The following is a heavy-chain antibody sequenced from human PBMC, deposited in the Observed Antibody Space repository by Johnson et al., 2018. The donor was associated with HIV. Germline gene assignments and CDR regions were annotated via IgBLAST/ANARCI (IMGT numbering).Heavy chain of an antibody. CDR2: INTDGSST. Sequence: VQLVESGGGLVQPGRSLRLSCAASGFTFDDYAMHWVRQAPGTGLEWVSRINTDGSSTSYADSVKGRFTISRDNAKNTLYLQMNSLRSEDTAVYNCARGDTMIVVVDNAFDIWGQGTMVTVSS. CDR3: ARGDTMIVVVDNAFDI. CDR1: GFTFDDYA. V-gene: IGHV3-74*02. D-gene: IGHD3-22*01. J-gene: IGHJ3*02.